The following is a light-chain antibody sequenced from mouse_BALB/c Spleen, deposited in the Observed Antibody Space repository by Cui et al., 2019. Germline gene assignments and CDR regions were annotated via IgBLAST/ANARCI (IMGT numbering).Light chain of an antibody. J-gene: IGKJ4*01. CDR1: ENIYSN. V-gene: IGKV12-46*01. CDR3: QHFWGTPFT. CDR2: AAT. Sequence: EIQMTESPASLSVSAGETVTITCRASENIYSNLAWYQQKQGKSPQLLVYAATNLADGVPSRFSGSGSGTQYSLKINSLQSEDFGSYYCQHFWGTPFTFGSGTKLEIK.